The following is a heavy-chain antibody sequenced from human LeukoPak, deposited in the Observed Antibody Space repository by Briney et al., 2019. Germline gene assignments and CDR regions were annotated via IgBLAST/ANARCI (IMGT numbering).Heavy chain of an antibody. Sequence: VASVKVSCKASGYTFTGYYMHWVRQAPGQGLEWMGWINPNSGGTNYAQKLQGRVTMTRDTSISTAYMELSRLRSDDTAVYYCARDEGQWLGGYYYGMDVWGQGTTVTVSS. CDR2: INPNSGGT. D-gene: IGHD6-19*01. J-gene: IGHJ6*02. V-gene: IGHV1-2*02. CDR3: ARDEGQWLGGYYYGMDV. CDR1: GYTFTGYY.